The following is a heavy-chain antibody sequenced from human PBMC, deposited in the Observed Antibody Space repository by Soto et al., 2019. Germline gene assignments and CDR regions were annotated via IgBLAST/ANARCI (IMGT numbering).Heavy chain of an antibody. CDR3: AKGITIFGVVNTRGFDP. Sequence: RGSLRLSCASSVFTFSSYAMSWVRQAPGKGLEWVSAISGSGGSTYYADSVNGRFTISRDNSKNTLYLQMNSLRAEDTAVYYCAKGITIFGVVNTRGFDPWGQGTMVTVSS. J-gene: IGHJ5*02. V-gene: IGHV3-23*01. CDR2: ISGSGGST. D-gene: IGHD3-3*01. CDR1: VFTFSSYA.